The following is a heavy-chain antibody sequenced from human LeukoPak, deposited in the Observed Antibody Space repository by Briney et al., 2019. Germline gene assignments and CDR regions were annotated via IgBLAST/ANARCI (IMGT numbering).Heavy chain of an antibody. CDR2: FDPEDGET. V-gene: IGHV1-24*01. D-gene: IGHD4-17*01. CDR3: ATGATVTTGFDY. Sequence: GGSLRLSCAASGFTFSSYGMHWVRQAPGKGLEWMGGFDPEDGETIYAQKFQGRVTMTEDTSTDTAYMELSSLRSEDTAVYYCATGATVTTGFDYWGQGTLVTVSS. J-gene: IGHJ4*02. CDR1: GFTFSSYG.